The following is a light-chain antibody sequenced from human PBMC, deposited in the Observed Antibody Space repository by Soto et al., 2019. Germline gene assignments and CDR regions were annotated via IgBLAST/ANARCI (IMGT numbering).Light chain of an antibody. CDR2: EVN. J-gene: IGLJ2*01. CDR3: SSDAGSNKLV. CDR1: SSDVGGYKY. V-gene: IGLV2-8*01. Sequence: QSALTQPPSASGSPGQSVTISCTGSSSDVGGYKYVSWYQQHPDKAPKLIIYEVNKRPSGVPDRFSGSKSGNSASLTVSGLQAGDEADYHCSSDAGSNKLVFGGGTKLTVL.